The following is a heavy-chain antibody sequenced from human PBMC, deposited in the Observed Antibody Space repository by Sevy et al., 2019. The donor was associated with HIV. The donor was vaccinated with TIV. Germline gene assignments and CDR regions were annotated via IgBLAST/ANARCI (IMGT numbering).Heavy chain of an antibody. J-gene: IGHJ6*02. CDR2: INPNSGGT. D-gene: IGHD6-19*01. Sequence: ASVKVSCKASGYTFTGYYMHWVRQAPGQGLEWMGWINPNSGGTNYAQKFQGRVTMTRDTSISTAYMELSRLRSDDTAVYYCARDLGSGWTTVDYYGMDVWGLGTTVTVSS. V-gene: IGHV1-2*02. CDR3: ARDLGSGWTTVDYYGMDV. CDR1: GYTFTGYY.